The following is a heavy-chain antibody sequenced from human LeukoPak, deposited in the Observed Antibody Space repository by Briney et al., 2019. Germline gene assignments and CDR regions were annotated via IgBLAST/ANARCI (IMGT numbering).Heavy chain of an antibody. D-gene: IGHD3-22*01. V-gene: IGHV1-46*01. Sequence: ASVKDSCKASGYTFTSYYMHWVRQAPGQGLEWMGIINPSGGSTSYAQKFQGRVTMTRDTSTSTVYMELSSLRSEDTAVYYCARMGNYYDSSGYSNTDYWGQGTLVTVSS. CDR2: INPSGGST. CDR3: ARMGNYYDSSGYSNTDY. J-gene: IGHJ4*02. CDR1: GYTFTSYY.